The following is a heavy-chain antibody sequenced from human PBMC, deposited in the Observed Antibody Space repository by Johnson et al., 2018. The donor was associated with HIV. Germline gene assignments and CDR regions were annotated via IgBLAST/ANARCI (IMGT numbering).Heavy chain of an antibody. CDR2: IKQDGSEK. Sequence: VLLVESGGGLVQPGGSLRLSCAASGFTFSNYWMSWVRQAPGKGLEWVANIKQDGSEKYYVDSVKGRFTISRDNAKNSLDLQMNSLRAEDTAVYYCARDRPRDAFDIWGQGTMVTVSS. J-gene: IGHJ3*02. CDR3: ARDRPRDAFDI. V-gene: IGHV3-7*05. CDR1: GFTFSNYW.